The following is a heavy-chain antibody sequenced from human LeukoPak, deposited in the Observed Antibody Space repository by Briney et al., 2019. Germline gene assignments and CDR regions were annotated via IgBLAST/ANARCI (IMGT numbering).Heavy chain of an antibody. CDR2: INPNSGGT. D-gene: IGHD2-2*01. J-gene: IGHJ6*03. CDR1: GYTFTGYY. Sequence: ASVKVSCKASGYTFTGYYMHWVRQAPGQGLEWMGWINPNSGGTNYAQKFQGRVTMTRDTPISTAYMELSRLRSDDTAVYYCARDLVEDIVVVPAANLGYYYMDVWGKGTTVTVSS. CDR3: ARDLVEDIVVVPAANLGYYYMDV. V-gene: IGHV1-2*02.